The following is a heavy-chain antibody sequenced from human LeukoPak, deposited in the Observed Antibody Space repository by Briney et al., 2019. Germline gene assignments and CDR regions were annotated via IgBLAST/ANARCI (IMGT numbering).Heavy chain of an antibody. J-gene: IGHJ3*02. CDR1: GYTFTGYY. CDR3: ARERDTAMVADAFDI. D-gene: IGHD5-18*01. CDR2: ISAYNGNT. Sequence: ASVKVSCKASGYTFTGYYMHWVRQAPGQGLEWMGWISAYNGNTNYAQKLQGRVTMTTDTSTSTAYMELRSLRSDDTAVYYCARERDTAMVADAFDIWGQGTMVTVSS. V-gene: IGHV1-18*04.